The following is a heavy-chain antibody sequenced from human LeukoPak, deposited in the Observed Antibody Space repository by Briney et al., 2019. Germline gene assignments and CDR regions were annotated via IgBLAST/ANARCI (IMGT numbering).Heavy chain of an antibody. CDR2: IYYSGST. Sequence: PSETLSLTCAVYGGSFSSYYWGWIRQPPGKGLEWIGSIYYSGSTYYNPSLKSRVTISVDTSKNQVSLKLSSVTAADTAVYYCARQGSGWYVHYYGMDVWGQGTTVTVSS. CDR3: ARQGSGWYVHYYGMDV. CDR1: GGSFSSYY. D-gene: IGHD6-19*01. V-gene: IGHV4-39*01. J-gene: IGHJ6*02.